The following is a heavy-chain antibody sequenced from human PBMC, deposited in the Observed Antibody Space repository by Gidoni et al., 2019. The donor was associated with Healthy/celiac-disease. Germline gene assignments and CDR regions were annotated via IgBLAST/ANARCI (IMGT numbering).Heavy chain of an antibody. D-gene: IGHD1-26*01. V-gene: IGHV1-69*06. CDR2: ITPIFGTA. CDR1: GGSFSSND. Sequence: QVQLVQSGSEVKKPGSSVRVSCKTSGGSFSSNDISWVRHTPGQRLVWRGGITPIFGTASYAQNFQGRLTITADISTSIVYMELRSLRPDDTAVYYCARVHDGSYFFYYWGQGTLVTVSS. J-gene: IGHJ4*02. CDR3: ARVHDGSYFFYY.